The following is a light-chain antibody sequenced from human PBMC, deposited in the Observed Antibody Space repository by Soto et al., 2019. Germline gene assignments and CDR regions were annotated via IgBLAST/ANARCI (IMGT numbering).Light chain of an antibody. CDR2: EVS. Sequence: QSGLIQPASVSASPGQSITISCTGTSRDVGGSNYVSWYQHHPHRAPKLLIYEVSYRPSGVSSRFSGSKSGNTASLTISGLQAEDEADYYCSSYTSSNTLEVFGVGTKVTVL. J-gene: IGLJ1*01. CDR1: SRDVGGSNY. V-gene: IGLV2-14*01. CDR3: SSYTSSNTLEV.